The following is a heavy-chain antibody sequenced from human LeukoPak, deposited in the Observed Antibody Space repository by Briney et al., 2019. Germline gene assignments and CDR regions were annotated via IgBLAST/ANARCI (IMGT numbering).Heavy chain of an antibody. V-gene: IGHV1-46*01. CDR1: GYTFTIYY. CDR3: ARSMRGYSYGVFDY. Sequence: ASVKVSCKASGYTFTIYYMHWVRQAPGQGLEWMGIIIPSGGLTSYGQMFQDRVTMTRDTPTSTVYMELSSLRSEDTAVYYCARSMRGYSYGVFDYWGQGTLVTVSS. D-gene: IGHD5-18*01. J-gene: IGHJ4*02. CDR2: IIPSGGLT.